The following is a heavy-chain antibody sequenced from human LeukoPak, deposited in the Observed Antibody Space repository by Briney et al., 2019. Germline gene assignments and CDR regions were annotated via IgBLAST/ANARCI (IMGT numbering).Heavy chain of an antibody. CDR3: ARDIVGATTRDY. V-gene: IGHV1-2*02. Sequence: ASVKVSCKASGYTFTGYYMHWVRQAPGQRLEWTGWINPNSGGTNYAQKFQGRVTMTRDTSISTAYMELSRLRSDDTAVYYCARDIVGATTRDYWGQGTLVTVSS. CDR2: INPNSGGT. J-gene: IGHJ4*02. CDR1: GYTFTGYY. D-gene: IGHD1-26*01.